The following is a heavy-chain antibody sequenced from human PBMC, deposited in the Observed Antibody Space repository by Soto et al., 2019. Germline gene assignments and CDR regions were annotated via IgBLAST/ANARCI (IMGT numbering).Heavy chain of an antibody. J-gene: IGHJ4*02. CDR3: ATGGLSSDILTK. Sequence: SETPSLTFAVSGVPISSDCYSLRWLRQPPGKGLEWIGYIYHSGSTYYNPSLKSRVTISVDRSKNQFSLKLSSVTAADTAVYYCATGGLSSDILTKWGQGNLVTV. D-gene: IGHD3-9*01. V-gene: IGHV4-30-2*01. CDR2: IYHSGST. CDR1: GVPISSDCYS.